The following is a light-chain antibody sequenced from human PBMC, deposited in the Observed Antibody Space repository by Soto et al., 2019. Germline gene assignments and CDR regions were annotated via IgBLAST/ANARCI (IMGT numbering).Light chain of an antibody. CDR2: DTS. CDR1: QSISSY. Sequence: EIVLTQSPATLSVSPGERATLSCRASQSISSYLAWYQHKPGQAPRLLIFDTSNRATGIPARFSGSGSGTDFTLTISSLEPEDCAVYYCQQRSNWPHAFGQGTRLEFK. V-gene: IGKV3-11*01. J-gene: IGKJ5*01. CDR3: QQRSNWPHA.